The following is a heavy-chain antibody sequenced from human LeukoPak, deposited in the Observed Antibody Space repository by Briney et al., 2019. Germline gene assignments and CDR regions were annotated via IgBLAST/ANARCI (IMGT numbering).Heavy chain of an antibody. CDR2: ISGSGGST. CDR3: AKTIFGVVIAPLLLSGMDV. CDR1: GFTFSSYA. V-gene: IGHV3-23*01. Sequence: PGRSLRLSCTASGFTFSSYAMHWVRQAPGKGLEWVSAISGSGGSTYYADSVKGRFTISRDNSKNTLYLQMNSLRAEDTAVYYCAKTIFGVVIAPLLLSGMDVWGQGTTVTVSS. D-gene: IGHD3-3*01. J-gene: IGHJ6*02.